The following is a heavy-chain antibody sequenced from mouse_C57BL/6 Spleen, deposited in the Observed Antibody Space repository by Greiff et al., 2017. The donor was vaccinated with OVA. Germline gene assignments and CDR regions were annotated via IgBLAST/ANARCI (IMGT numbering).Heavy chain of an antibody. J-gene: IGHJ4*01. CDR1: GFTFSSYA. D-gene: IGHD6-1*01. Sequence: EVQVVESGGGLVKPGGSLKLSCAASGFTFSSYAMSWVRQTPEKRLEWVATISDGGSYTYYPDNVTGRFTISRDNAKNNLYLQMSHLKSEDTAMYYCARDAEAYYAMDYWGQGTSVTVSS. CDR2: ISDGGSYT. CDR3: ARDAEAYYAMDY. V-gene: IGHV5-4*01.